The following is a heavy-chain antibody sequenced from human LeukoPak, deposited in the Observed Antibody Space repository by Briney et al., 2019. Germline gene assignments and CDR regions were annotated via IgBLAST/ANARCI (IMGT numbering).Heavy chain of an antibody. CDR3: ARDSVTSV. V-gene: IGHV4-59*01. CDR2: IYYSGST. D-gene: IGHD4-11*01. Sequence: SETLSLTCTVSGGSISSYYWSWIRQPPGKGLEWIGYIYYSGSTNYNPCLKSRVTISVDTSKNQFSLKLSSVTAADTAVYYCARDSVTSVWGKGTTVTVSS. CDR1: GGSISSYY. J-gene: IGHJ6*04.